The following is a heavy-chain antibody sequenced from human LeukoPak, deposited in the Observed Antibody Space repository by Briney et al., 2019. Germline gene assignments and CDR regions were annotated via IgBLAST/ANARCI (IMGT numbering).Heavy chain of an antibody. CDR3: AKDLPAAYFDY. CDR2: IRYDESTK. D-gene: IGHD2-2*01. Sequence: PGGSLRLSCAASGFTFNIYGMHWVRQAPGKGLEWVAFIRYDESTKFYADSVKGRFTISRDNSKTTLYLQMNSLRAEDTAVCYCAKDLPAAYFDYWGQGTLVTVSS. J-gene: IGHJ4*02. V-gene: IGHV3-30*02. CDR1: GFTFNIYG.